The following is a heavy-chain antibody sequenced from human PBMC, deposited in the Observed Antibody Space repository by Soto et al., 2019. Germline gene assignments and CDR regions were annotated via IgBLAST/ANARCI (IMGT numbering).Heavy chain of an antibody. CDR1: GFTFSSYG. D-gene: IGHD6-19*01. CDR2: ISYDGSNK. J-gene: IGHJ3*02. Sequence: QVQLVESGGGVVQPGRSLRLSCAASGFTFSSYGMHWVRQAPGKGRGWVAVISYDGSNKYYADSVKGRFTISRDNSKNTLYLQMNSLRAEDTAVYYCAKVECAAVAALDAFDIWGQGTMVTVSS. CDR3: AKVECAAVAALDAFDI. V-gene: IGHV3-30*18.